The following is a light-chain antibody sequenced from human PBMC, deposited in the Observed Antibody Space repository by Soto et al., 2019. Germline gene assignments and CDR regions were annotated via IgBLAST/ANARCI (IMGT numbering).Light chain of an antibody. CDR3: SSYTSSSPLV. CDR1: SSDVGGYNY. Sequence: QSVLTQPASVSGSPGQSITISCTGTSSDVGGYNYVSWYQKHPGKAPKLMIYDVSNRPSGVSNRFSGSKSGNTASLTISGLQAEDEADYYCSSYTSSSPLVFGGGTKLTVL. J-gene: IGLJ3*02. V-gene: IGLV2-14*01. CDR2: DVS.